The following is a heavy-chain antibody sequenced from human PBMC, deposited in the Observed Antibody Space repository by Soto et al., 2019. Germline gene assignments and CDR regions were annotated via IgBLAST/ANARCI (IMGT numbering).Heavy chain of an antibody. V-gene: IGHV4-59*01. D-gene: IGHD3-9*01. CDR2: IYYSGST. J-gene: IGHJ1*01. CDR3: AGCVLRYFDWPR. Sequence: QVQLQESGPGLVKPSETLSLTCTVSGGSISSYYWSWIRQPPGKGLEWIGYIYYSGSTNYNPSLKSRVTISVDTSKNQFSLKLSSVTAADTAVYYCAGCVLRYFDWPRWGQGTLVTVSS. CDR1: GGSISSYY.